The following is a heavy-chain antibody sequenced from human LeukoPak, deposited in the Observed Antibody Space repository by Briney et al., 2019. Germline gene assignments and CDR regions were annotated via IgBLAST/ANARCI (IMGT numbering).Heavy chain of an antibody. D-gene: IGHD6-13*01. CDR2: IYTSGST. Sequence: SQTLSLTCTVSGGSISSGDNYWSWIRQPAGKGLEWIGRIYTSGSTNYNPSLKSRVTISVDTSKNQFSLKLSSVTAADTAVYYCARDSSSWYGGAFDIWGQGTMVTVSS. CDR3: ARDSSSWYGGAFDI. V-gene: IGHV4-61*02. CDR1: GGSISSGDNY. J-gene: IGHJ3*02.